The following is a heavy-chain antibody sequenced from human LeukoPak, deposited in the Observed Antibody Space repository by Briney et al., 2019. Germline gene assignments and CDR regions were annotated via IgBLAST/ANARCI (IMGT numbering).Heavy chain of an antibody. Sequence: GGSLRLSCAASGFTFISYSMNWVRQAPGKGVEWVSSISSSSSYIYYADSVKGRFTISRDNAKNSLYPQMNSLRAEDTAVYYCTRIGRDAFDIWGQGTMVTVSS. J-gene: IGHJ3*02. CDR1: GFTFISYS. V-gene: IGHV3-21*01. CDR3: TRIGRDAFDI. CDR2: ISSSSSYI.